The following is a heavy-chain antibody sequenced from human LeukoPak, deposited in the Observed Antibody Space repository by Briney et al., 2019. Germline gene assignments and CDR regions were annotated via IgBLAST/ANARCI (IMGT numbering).Heavy chain of an antibody. D-gene: IGHD3-22*01. CDR1: GFSFTTYW. J-gene: IGHJ4*02. CDR3: ATIYDSSGYYPLDY. V-gene: IGHV3-7*01. Sequence: QAGGSLRLSCAASGFSFTTYWMGWVRQAPGKGLEWVANIKQDGSEKYYVDSVKGRFTISRDNAKNSLYLQMNSLRAEDTAVYYCATIYDSSGYYPLDYWGQGTLVTVSS. CDR2: IKQDGSEK.